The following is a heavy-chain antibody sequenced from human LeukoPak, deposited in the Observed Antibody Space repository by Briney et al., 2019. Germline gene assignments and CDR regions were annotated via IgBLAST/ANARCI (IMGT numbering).Heavy chain of an antibody. D-gene: IGHD3-9*01. V-gene: IGHV3-53*01. J-gene: IGHJ4*02. CDR3: AREVVSTPSYFES. Sequence: QSGGSLRLSCAASGFSVSDSYMYWVRQAPGKGLEWVSFFHRGGTTYYCESVRGRFTISRDISKNTVSLLMNSLIADDTAVYYCAREVVSTPSYFESWGQGTLVTVSS. CDR1: GFSVSDSY. CDR2: FHRGGTT.